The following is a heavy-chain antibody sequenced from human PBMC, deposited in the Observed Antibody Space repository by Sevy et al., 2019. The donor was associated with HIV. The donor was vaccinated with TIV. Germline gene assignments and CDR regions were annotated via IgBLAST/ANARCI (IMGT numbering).Heavy chain of an antibody. Sequence: GGSLRLSCSASGFTFSSYAMHWVRQAPGKGLEYGSAISSNGGSTYYADSVKGRFTISRDNSKNTLYLQMSSLRAEDTAVYYCVKDLEPIAAAGRIFDYWGQGTLVTVSS. CDR3: VKDLEPIAAAGRIFDY. CDR1: GFTFSSYA. J-gene: IGHJ4*02. D-gene: IGHD6-13*01. CDR2: ISSNGGST. V-gene: IGHV3-64D*06.